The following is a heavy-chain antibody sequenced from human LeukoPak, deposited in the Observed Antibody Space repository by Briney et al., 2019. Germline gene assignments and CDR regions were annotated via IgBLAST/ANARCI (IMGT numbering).Heavy chain of an antibody. J-gene: IGHJ4*02. CDR3: AKVQMSTGWTFDF. D-gene: IGHD2-2*01. CDR2: IDGSGDNR. V-gene: IGHV3-23*01. Sequence: GGSLRLSCAASGFTFKNYAMSWVRQAPGKGLEWVSSIDGSGDNRYYADSVKGRFAISRDNSGNTLYLQLRGLGAEDTATYYCAKVQMSTGWTFDFWGQGSLVTVSS. CDR1: GFTFKNYA.